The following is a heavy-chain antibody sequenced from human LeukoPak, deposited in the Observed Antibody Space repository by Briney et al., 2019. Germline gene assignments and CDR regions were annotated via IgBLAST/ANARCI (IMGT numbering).Heavy chain of an antibody. CDR3: ARAYSSGWYGIYAFDI. CDR2: IYTSGST. Sequence: PSETLSLTCTGSGGSISSYYWSWIRQPAGKGLEWIGRIYTSGSTNYNPSLKSRVTMSVDTSKNQFSLKLSSVTAADTAVYYCARAYSSGWYGIYAFDIWGQGTMVTVSS. J-gene: IGHJ3*02. CDR1: GGSISSYY. D-gene: IGHD6-19*01. V-gene: IGHV4-4*07.